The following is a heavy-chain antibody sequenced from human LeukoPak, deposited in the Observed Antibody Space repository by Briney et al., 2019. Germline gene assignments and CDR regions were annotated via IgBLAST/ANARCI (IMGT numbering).Heavy chain of an antibody. D-gene: IGHD2-2*01. CDR3: ASMPSTAIYYFYYMDV. CDR2: ISANAVST. CDR1: RFTFSSYT. V-gene: IGHV3-23*01. Sequence: PGGSLILSCAESRFTFSSYTMNWVRQAPGKGLEWVSGISANAVSTYYADSVKGRFTISRDNSKNTLYLHMDRLGTEDTAVYYCASMPSTAIYYFYYMDVWGKGTTVTVSS. J-gene: IGHJ6*03.